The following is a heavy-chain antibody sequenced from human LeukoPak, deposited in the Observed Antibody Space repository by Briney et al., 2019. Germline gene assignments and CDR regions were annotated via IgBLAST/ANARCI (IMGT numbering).Heavy chain of an antibody. CDR1: GGTFSSYA. J-gene: IGHJ4*02. CDR2: IIPIFGTA. D-gene: IGHD3-10*01. V-gene: IGHV1-69*13. Sequence: SVKVSCKASGGTFSSYAISWVRQAPGQGLEWMGGIIPIFGTANYAQKFQGRVTITADESTSTAYMELSSLRSEDTAVYYCARDRKPYYGSGSYYQFDYWGQGTLVTVSS. CDR3: ARDRKPYYGSGSYYQFDY.